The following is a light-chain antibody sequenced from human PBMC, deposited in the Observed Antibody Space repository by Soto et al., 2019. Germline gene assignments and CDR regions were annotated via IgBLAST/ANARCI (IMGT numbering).Light chain of an antibody. Sequence: EIVLTQSPGTLSLSPGETATLSCRASQTVNSDYLAWFQQRPGQAPRLLIFATSRRATDIPDRFSGSGPGTDFPLAIRRLEPEDFAVYYCHQFGYSPRTFGQGTKV. V-gene: IGKV3-20*01. CDR3: HQFGYSPRT. CDR2: ATS. J-gene: IGKJ1*01. CDR1: QTVNSDY.